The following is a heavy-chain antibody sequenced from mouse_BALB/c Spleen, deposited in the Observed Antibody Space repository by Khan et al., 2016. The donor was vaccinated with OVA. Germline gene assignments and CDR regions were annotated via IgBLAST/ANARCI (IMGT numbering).Heavy chain of an antibody. D-gene: IGHD2-4*01. CDR3: TRSLITTWYFDV. CDR2: ISFGSATI. CDR1: GFTFSGFG. Sequence: EVELVESGGGLVQPGGSRKLSCAASGFTFSGFGMHWVRQAPEKGLEWVAYISFGSATIYYADTVKGRFTISRDNPKNTLFLQMTSLRSEDTAIYDGTRSLITTWYFDVWGAGTTVTVSS. V-gene: IGHV5-17*02. J-gene: IGHJ1*01.